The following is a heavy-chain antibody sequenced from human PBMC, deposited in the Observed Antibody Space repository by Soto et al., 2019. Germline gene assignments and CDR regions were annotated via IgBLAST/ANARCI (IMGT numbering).Heavy chain of an antibody. CDR1: GFTFSSYA. CDR2: ISGSGGST. D-gene: IGHD4-17*01. V-gene: IGHV3-23*01. Sequence: EVQLLESGGGLVQPGGSLRLSCAASGFTFSSYAMSWVRQAPGKGLEWVSAISGSGGSTYYADSVKGRFTISRDNSKNTLYLQMNSLRAEDTAVSYCAKDLFKGGDYFDYWGQGTLVTVSS. CDR3: AKDLFKGGDYFDY. J-gene: IGHJ4*02.